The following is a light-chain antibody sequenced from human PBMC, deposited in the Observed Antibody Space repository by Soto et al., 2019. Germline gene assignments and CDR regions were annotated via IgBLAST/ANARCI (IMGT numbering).Light chain of an antibody. CDR1: TGAVTSGHY. V-gene: IGLV7-46*01. J-gene: IGLJ2*01. CDR3: LLSYSGGEGV. Sequence: QAVVTQEPSLTVSPGGTVTLTCGSSTGAVTSGHYPYWFQQKPAQAPRTLIYDTSNKHSWTPARFSGSLLGGEAALTLSGAHPEDEAEYYCLLSYSGGEGVFGGGTKVTVL. CDR2: DTS.